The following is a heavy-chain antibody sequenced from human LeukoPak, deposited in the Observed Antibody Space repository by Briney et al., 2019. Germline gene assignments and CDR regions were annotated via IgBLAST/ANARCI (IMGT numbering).Heavy chain of an antibody. CDR1: GFTFSSYA. CDR3: AREVRITIFGVVGAFDY. D-gene: IGHD3-3*01. CDR2: ISYDGSNK. V-gene: IGHV3-30*01. Sequence: PGGSLRLSCAASGFTFSSYAMLWVRQAPGKGLAWVAVISYDGSNKYYADSVKGRFPISRDNSKNTLYLQMNSLRAEDTAVYYCAREVRITIFGVVGAFDYWGQGTLVTVSS. J-gene: IGHJ4*02.